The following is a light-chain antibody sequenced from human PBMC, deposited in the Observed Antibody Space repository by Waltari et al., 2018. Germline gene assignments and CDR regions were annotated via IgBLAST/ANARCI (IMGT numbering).Light chain of an antibody. J-gene: IGLJ2*01. CDR1: SSDVGGYNY. Sequence: QSALTPPAPVSGSPGQSITISCTGTSSDVGGYNYVSWYQQHPGKAPKLMIYDVSNRPSEVSNRFAGSKSGNTASLTISGLQAEDEADYYCSSYISSSTLELFGGGTSLTVL. V-gene: IGLV2-14*03. CDR2: DVS. CDR3: SSYISSSTLEL.